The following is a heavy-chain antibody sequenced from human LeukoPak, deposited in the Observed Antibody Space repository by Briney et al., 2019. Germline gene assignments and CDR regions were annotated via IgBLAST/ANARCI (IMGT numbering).Heavy chain of an antibody. CDR2: IYYSGST. CDR3: ARASIGWSRHFDY. CDR1: GGSISSSSYY. J-gene: IGHJ4*02. Sequence: SETLSLTCTVSGGSISSSSYYWGWIRQPPGKGLEWIGSIYYSGSTYYNPSLKSRVTISVDTSKNQFSLKLSSVTAADTAVYYCARASIGWSRHFDYWGQGTLVTVSS. V-gene: IGHV4-39*07. D-gene: IGHD6-6*01.